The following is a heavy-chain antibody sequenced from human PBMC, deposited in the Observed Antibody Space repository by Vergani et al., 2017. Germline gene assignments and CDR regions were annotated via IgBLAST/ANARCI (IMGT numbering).Heavy chain of an antibody. J-gene: IGHJ6*01. D-gene: IGHD3-10*01. V-gene: IGHV1-69*13. CDR2: IVPMFGTT. CDR1: GVTFGTYG. Sequence: QVQLVQSGAEVKKPGSSIKVSCKASGVTFGTYGITWVRQAPGQGLEWIGRIVPMFGTTNYAQTFQGRVTIIADKSTSTSYMELSSLKSEDTAKYYCGSDSYGSCNYYGMYVWAQGTTVIVSS. CDR3: GSDSYGSCNYYGMYV.